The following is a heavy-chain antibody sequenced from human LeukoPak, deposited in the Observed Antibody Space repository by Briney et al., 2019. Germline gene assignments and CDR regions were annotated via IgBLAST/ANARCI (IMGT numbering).Heavy chain of an antibody. CDR1: GYSISSGYY. J-gene: IGHJ4*02. CDR2: IHHSGST. D-gene: IGHD3-10*01. CDR3: ARANYGSGRKYFDY. V-gene: IGHV4-38-2*02. Sequence: SETLSLTCTVSGYSISSGYYWGCIRQAPGKGLEWIGSIHHSGSTYYNPSLKSRDTISVDTSKNQFSLKLSSVTAADTAVYYCARANYGSGRKYFDYWGQGTLVTVSS.